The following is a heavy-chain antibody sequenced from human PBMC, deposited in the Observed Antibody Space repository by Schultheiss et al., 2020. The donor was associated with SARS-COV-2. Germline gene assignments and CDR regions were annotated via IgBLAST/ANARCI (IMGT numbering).Heavy chain of an antibody. J-gene: IGHJ4*02. CDR3: ANCGYYWGLFDY. CDR2: IYYSGDT. V-gene: IGHV4-59*06. Sequence: GSLRLSCTVSGGSINSHYWSWIRQHPGKGLEWIGYIYYSGDTHYNPSLKSRATISVDTAKNQFSLQLSSVTAADTAVYYCANCGYYWGLFDYWGQGTLVTVSS. CDR1: GGSINSHY. D-gene: IGHD3-22*01.